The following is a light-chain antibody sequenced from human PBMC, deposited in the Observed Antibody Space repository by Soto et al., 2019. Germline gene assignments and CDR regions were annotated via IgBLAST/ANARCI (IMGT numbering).Light chain of an antibody. CDR2: AAS. J-gene: IGKJ1*01. Sequence: IQLTQSPSSLSASVGDRVTITCRASQAIRTALGWYQQRPGKVPKLLIYAASTLQSGVPSRFSGSGSGTEFTLSISSLQPDDSASYYCQQYNSYSKTFGQGTKVDIK. V-gene: IGKV1-17*01. CDR3: QQYNSYSKT. CDR1: QAIRTA.